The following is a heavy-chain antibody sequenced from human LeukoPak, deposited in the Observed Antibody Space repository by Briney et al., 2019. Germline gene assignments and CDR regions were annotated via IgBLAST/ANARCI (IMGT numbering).Heavy chain of an antibody. J-gene: IGHJ4*02. CDR1: GYSISSGYY. V-gene: IGHV4-38-2*02. CDR2: IYHSGST. D-gene: IGHD3-10*01. CDR3: ARDVGYYYGSGSRYYFDY. Sequence: SETLSLTCTVSGYSISSGYYWGWIRQPPGKGLEWIGSIYHSGSTYYNPSLKSRVTISVDTSKNQFSLKLSSVTAEDTAVYYCARDVGYYYGSGSRYYFDYWGQGTLVTVSS.